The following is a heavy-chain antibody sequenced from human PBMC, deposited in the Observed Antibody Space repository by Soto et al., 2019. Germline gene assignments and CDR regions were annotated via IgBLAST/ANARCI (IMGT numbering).Heavy chain of an antibody. CDR2: IYYSGST. Sequence: QLQLQESGPGLVKPSETLSLTCTVSGDSISISSHYWGWIRQPPGKGLEWIANIYYSGSTYYNPSLKSRVTISLDTSKNQVSLKLGFVTAADTAVYFCARMKIVGVLTYYMDAWGQGTTVTVSS. V-gene: IGHV4-39*01. CDR1: GDSISISSHY. D-gene: IGHD3-3*01. CDR3: ARMKIVGVLTYYMDA. J-gene: IGHJ6*03.